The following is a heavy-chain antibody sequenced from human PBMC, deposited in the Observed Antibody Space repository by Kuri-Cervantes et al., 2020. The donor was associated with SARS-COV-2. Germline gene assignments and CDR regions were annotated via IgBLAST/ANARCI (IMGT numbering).Heavy chain of an antibody. Sequence: GESLKISCAASGFTFGNFGMHWVRQAPGKGLEWVTLISYDGSDKYYADSVKGRFTISRDNSKSTLFLQMNSLRAEDTAEYYCARGAAAADYFFYGMDVWGRGTTVTVSS. V-gene: IGHV3-30*03. J-gene: IGHJ6*02. CDR2: ISYDGSDK. CDR3: ARGAAAADYFFYGMDV. D-gene: IGHD6-13*01. CDR1: GFTFGNFG.